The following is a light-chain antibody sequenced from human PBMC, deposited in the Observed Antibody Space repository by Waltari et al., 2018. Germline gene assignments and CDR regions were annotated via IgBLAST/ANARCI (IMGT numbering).Light chain of an antibody. V-gene: IGLV3-21*04. J-gene: IGLJ1*01. CDR3: QVWDANTDPGV. CDR2: YDS. CDR1: NIESKS. Sequence: SYVLTQPPSVSVAPGKTASITWGGNNIESKSVHWYQQKPGQAPILVISYDSDRPAGIPERFSGSTSGTPATLPISRVEAGDEADYYCQVWDANTDPGVFGTGTEVTVL.